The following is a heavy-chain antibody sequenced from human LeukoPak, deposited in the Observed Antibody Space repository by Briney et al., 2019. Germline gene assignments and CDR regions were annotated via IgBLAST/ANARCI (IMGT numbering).Heavy chain of an antibody. CDR1: GYTFTSYD. D-gene: IGHD3-10*01. CDR3: ARRQSGSGSPLYY. V-gene: IGHV1-8*03. CDR2: MNPNSGNT. J-gene: IGHJ4*02. Sequence: ASVKVSCKASGYTFTSYDINWVRQTTGQGLEWTGWMNPNSGNTGYAQKFQGRVTLTGNTSISTAYMELSSLRSEDTAVYYCARRQSGSGSPLYYWGQGTLVTVSS.